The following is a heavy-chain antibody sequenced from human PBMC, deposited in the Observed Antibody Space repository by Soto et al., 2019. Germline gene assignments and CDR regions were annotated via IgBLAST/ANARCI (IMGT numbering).Heavy chain of an antibody. CDR1: GFTFDDNA. V-gene: IGHV3-9*01. CDR2: INWKSDI. Sequence: PGGSLRLSCAVSGFTFDDNAMHWVRQAPEKGLEWVSGINWKSDIGYADSVKGHFTISRDNAENSLYLQMNSLRAEDTALYYCAISEDRGGRTTFIYWGQGTKVTVSS. D-gene: IGHD3-16*01. CDR3: AISEDRGGRTTFIY. J-gene: IGHJ4*02.